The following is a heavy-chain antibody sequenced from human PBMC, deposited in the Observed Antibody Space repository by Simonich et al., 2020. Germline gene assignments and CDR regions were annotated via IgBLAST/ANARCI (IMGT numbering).Heavy chain of an antibody. D-gene: IGHD6-19*01. CDR2: ISSSSSYI. Sequence: EVQLVESGGGLVKPGGSLRLSCAASGFTFSSYSMNWVRQAPGKGLEWVSYISSSSSYIYYAESVKCRFTISRDNAKNSLYLQMNSLRAEDTAVYYCARWIAVAGTGAYGMDVWGQGTTVTVSS. V-gene: IGHV3-21*05. CDR1: GFTFSSYS. J-gene: IGHJ6*02. CDR3: ARWIAVAGTGAYGMDV.